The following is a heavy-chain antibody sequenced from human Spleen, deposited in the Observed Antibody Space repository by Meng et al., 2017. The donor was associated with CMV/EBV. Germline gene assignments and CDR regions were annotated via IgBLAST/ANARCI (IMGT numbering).Heavy chain of an antibody. J-gene: IGHJ4*02. Sequence: GGSLRLSCTASGITFSRYAMSWLRQTPGKGLEWVSGLNFGGGDTDYADSVKGRFTISRDNSKNTLYLQMHSLRAEDTAVYYCAKHNSRVVIGGGVDYWGQGTLVTVSS. CDR1: GITFSRYA. CDR2: LNFGGGDT. CDR3: AKHNSRVVIGGGVDY. D-gene: IGHD3-3*01. V-gene: IGHV3-23*01.